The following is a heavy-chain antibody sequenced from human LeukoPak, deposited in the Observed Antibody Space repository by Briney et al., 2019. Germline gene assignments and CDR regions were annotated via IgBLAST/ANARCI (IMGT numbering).Heavy chain of an antibody. Sequence: GGSLRLSCAASGFTFTSSAMTWVRQAPGKGLEWVSAISGSGSSTYYADSVKGRFTISRDNSKNTLYLQMNSLRAEDTAVYYCAKGRFNLDVWGKGTTVTVSS. J-gene: IGHJ6*04. D-gene: IGHD3-3*01. V-gene: IGHV3-23*01. CDR3: AKGRFNLDV. CDR1: GFTFTSSA. CDR2: ISGSGSST.